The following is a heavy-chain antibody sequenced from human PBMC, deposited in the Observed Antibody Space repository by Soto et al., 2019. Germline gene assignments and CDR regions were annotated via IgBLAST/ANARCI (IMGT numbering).Heavy chain of an antibody. V-gene: IGHV3-23*01. CDR3: AKLTGDSYEY. Sequence: EVQLLESGGGLVQPGGSLRLSCVASGFTFSSYAMTWVRQAPGKGLEWVSSISGSGGSTYYADSAKGRFTISRDNSKNTLYLQMNSLRAEDTAVYYCAKLTGDSYEYWGQGSLVTVSS. J-gene: IGHJ4*02. D-gene: IGHD5-18*01. CDR1: GFTFSSYA. CDR2: ISGSGGST.